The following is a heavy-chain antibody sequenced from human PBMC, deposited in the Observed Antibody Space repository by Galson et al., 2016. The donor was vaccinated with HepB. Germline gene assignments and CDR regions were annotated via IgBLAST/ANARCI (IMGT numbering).Heavy chain of an antibody. D-gene: IGHD1-26*01. Sequence: SLRLSCAASGFTFRSYAMSWVRQAPGKGLEWVSAISGSGGSTYYADSVKGRFTISRDNSKNTLYLQMNGLRAEDTAVYYCAKDLVSGSYSPYYFDYWGQGTLVTVSS. V-gene: IGHV3-23*01. CDR1: GFTFRSYA. J-gene: IGHJ4*02. CDR2: ISGSGGST. CDR3: AKDLVSGSYSPYYFDY.